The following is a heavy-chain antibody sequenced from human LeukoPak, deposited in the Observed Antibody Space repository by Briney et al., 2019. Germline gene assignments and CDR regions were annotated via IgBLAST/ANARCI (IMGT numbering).Heavy chain of an antibody. J-gene: IGHJ3*02. CDR3: ARDQDPGAFDI. CDR2: ISAYNGNT. V-gene: IGHV1-18*01. Sequence: GASVKVSCKASSYTLTNSGISWVRQAPGQGLEWMGWISAYNGNTNYAQNLQGRVTMTTDTSTNTAYMELRSLRSDDTAVYYCARDQDPGAFDIWGQGTMVTVSS. CDR1: SYTLTNSG.